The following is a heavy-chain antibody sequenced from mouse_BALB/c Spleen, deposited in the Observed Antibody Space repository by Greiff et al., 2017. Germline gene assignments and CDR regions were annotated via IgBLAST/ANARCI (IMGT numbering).Heavy chain of an antibody. V-gene: IGHV1S137*01. CDR3: ARQYGSSYEGYAMDY. J-gene: IGHJ4*01. D-gene: IGHD1-1*01. CDR1: GYTFTDYA. Sequence: QVQLKESGAELVRPGVSVKISCKGSGYTFTDYAMHWVKQSHAKSLEWIGVISTYYGDASYNQKFKGKATMTVDKSSSTAYMELARLTSEDSAIYYCARQYGSSYEGYAMDYWGQGTSVTVSS. CDR2: ISTYYGDA.